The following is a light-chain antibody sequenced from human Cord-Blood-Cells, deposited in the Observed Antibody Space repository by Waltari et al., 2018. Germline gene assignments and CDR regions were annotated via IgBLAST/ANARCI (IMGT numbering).Light chain of an antibody. J-gene: IGKJ1*01. CDR1: QSVLYSSNNKNY. CDR2: WAS. CDR3: QQYYSTPWT. V-gene: IGKV4-1*01. Sequence: DIVMTQSPDSLAVSLGERATINCKSSQSVLYSSNNKNYLAWYQQKPGKPPKLLIYWASTRESGVPDRFSGSGSGTDFTLTISCLQAEDVAVYYCQQYYSTPWTFGQGTKVEIK.